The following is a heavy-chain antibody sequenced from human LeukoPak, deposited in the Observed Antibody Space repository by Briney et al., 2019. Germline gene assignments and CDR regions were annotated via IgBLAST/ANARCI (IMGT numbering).Heavy chain of an antibody. CDR1: GYTFTSYY. D-gene: IGHD3-10*01. V-gene: IGHV1-46*01. Sequence: ASVKVSCKASGYTFTSYYMHWVRQAPGQGLEWMGIINPSGGRTSYAQKFQGRVTMTRDTSTSTVYMELSSLSSEDTAVYYCARGELRFKEFDYWGQGTLVTVSS. CDR3: ARGELRFKEFDY. CDR2: INPSGGRT. J-gene: IGHJ4*02.